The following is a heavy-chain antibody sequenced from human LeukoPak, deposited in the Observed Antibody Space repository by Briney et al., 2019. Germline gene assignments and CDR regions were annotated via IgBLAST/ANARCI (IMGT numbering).Heavy chain of an antibody. J-gene: IGHJ6*02. CDR1: GFTFSSYG. Sequence: PGGSLRLSCAASGFTFSSYGMHWVRQAPGKGPEWVALISYDGSNKYYADSVKGRFTIYRDNSKNTLYQQMNSLRAEDTAVYYCAKGYYDFWSGYYMPGGMDVWGQGTTVTVSS. V-gene: IGHV3-30*18. CDR2: ISYDGSNK. CDR3: AKGYYDFWSGYYMPGGMDV. D-gene: IGHD3-3*01.